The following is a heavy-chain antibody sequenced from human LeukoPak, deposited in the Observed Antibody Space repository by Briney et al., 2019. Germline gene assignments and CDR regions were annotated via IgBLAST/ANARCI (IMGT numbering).Heavy chain of an antibody. CDR1: GYTFTSYY. CDR3: ASDLSVGATNGYYYMDV. V-gene: IGHV1-46*01. CDR2: INPSGGST. D-gene: IGHD1-26*01. J-gene: IGHJ6*03. Sequence: ASVKVSCKASGYTFTSYYMHWVRQAPGQGLEWMGIINPSGGSTSYAQKFQGRVTMTRDMSTSTVYMELSSLRSEDTAVYYCASDLSVGATNGYYYMDVWGKGTTVTVSS.